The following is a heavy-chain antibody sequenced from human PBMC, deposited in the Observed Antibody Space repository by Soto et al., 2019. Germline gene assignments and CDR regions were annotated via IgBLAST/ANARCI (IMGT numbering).Heavy chain of an antibody. CDR1: GFTFSGYA. D-gene: IGHD2-15*01. Sequence: EVQLLESGGGLVQPGGSLRLSCVASGFTFSGYAMSWVRQAPGKGLEWVSHISNTGGNTYYADSVKGRFTISRDNSKNTLYLQLNSLSAADTAVYFCAKDDNGGITRWSRFDPWGQGTLVTVSS. CDR3: AKDDNGGITRWSRFDP. CDR2: ISNTGGNT. J-gene: IGHJ5*02. V-gene: IGHV3-23*01.